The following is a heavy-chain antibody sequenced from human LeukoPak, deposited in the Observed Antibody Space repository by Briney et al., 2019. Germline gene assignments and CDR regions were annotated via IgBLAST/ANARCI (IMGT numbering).Heavy chain of an antibody. V-gene: IGHV1-69*05. J-gene: IGHJ5*02. Sequence: SVKVSCKASGGTFSSYAISWVRQAPGQGLEWMGGIIPIFGTANYAQKFQGRVTITTDESTSTAYMELSSLRSEDTAVYYCARGVVVAATPKWFDPWGQGTPVTVSS. CDR3: ARGVVVAATPKWFDP. D-gene: IGHD2-15*01. CDR1: GGTFSSYA. CDR2: IIPIFGTA.